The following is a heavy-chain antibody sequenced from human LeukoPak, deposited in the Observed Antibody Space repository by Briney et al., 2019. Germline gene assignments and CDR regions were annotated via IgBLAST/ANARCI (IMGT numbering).Heavy chain of an antibody. J-gene: IGHJ4*02. CDR3: ARTLVGASSKDPDY. V-gene: IGHV3-74*01. CDR1: GFTFSSHW. D-gene: IGHD1-26*01. Sequence: PGGSLRLSCAASGFTFSSHWMHWVRQAPGKGLVWVSRINSDGSSTSYADSVKGRFTISRDNAKNTLYLQMNRLRAEDTAVYYCARTLVGASSKDPDYWGQGTLVTVSS. CDR2: INSDGSST.